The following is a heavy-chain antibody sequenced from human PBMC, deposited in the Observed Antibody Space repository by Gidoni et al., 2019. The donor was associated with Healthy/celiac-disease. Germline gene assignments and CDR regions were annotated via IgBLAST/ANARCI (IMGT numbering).Heavy chain of an antibody. J-gene: IGHJ4*02. CDR3: ARGYYLWFGELFPYYFDY. V-gene: IGHV4-34*01. CDR2: INHSGST. CDR1: GGSLSRYY. Sequence: QVHLQQWGAGLLKPSETLSLSCAVYGGSLSRYYWCWIRQSPGKGLEWIGEINHSGSTNDNPSLKSRVTISVDTSKNQFSLKRSSVTAADTAVYYCARGYYLWFGELFPYYFDYWGQGTLVTVSS. D-gene: IGHD3-10*01.